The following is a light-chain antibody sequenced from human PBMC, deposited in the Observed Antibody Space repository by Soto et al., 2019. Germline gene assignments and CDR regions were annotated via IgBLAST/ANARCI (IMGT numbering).Light chain of an antibody. CDR2: AAS. V-gene: IGKV1-27*01. CDR1: QGISNY. Sequence: DIQMTQSPSSLSASVGDRVTITCRASQGISNYLAWYQQKPGKVPKLLIYAASTLQSGVPSRFSRSGSGTDFTLTSSSLQPEDVATYYCQKYNSALTFGGGTKVEIK. CDR3: QKYNSALT. J-gene: IGKJ4*01.